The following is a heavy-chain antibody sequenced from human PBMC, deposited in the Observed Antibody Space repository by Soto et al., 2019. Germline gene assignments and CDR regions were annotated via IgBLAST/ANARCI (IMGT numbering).Heavy chain of an antibody. J-gene: IGHJ6*02. V-gene: IGHV3-7*01. CDR1: AGTFIDLG. CDR3: ARVIRRDFWSGDHPYYNYGMDV. D-gene: IGHD3-3*01. CDR2: RKQDGREK. Sequence: ASAGTFIDLGMSRILPPKRKGLYWLANRKQDGREKYYVDSVKGRFTIARDNAKNSLYLQMNSLRAEDTAVYYCARVIRRDFWSGDHPYYNYGMDVWVQGTTVTV.